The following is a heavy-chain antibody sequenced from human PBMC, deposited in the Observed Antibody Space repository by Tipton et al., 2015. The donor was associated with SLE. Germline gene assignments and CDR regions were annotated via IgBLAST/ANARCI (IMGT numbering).Heavy chain of an antibody. CDR2: INHSGGT. V-gene: IGHV4-34*01. CDR1: GGSFSGYY. CDR3: ARDDLGIAVAGTGSFDY. Sequence: LRLSCAVYGGSFSGYYWSWIRQPPGKGLEWIGEINHSGGTNYNPSLKSRVTISVDTSKNQFSLKLSSVTAADTAVYYCARDDLGIAVAGTGSFDYWGQGTLVTVSS. D-gene: IGHD6-19*01. J-gene: IGHJ4*02.